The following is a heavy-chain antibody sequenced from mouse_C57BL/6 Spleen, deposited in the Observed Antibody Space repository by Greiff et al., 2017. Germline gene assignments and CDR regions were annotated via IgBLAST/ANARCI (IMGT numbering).Heavy chain of an antibody. CDR3: ARHEVYYDYDGYAMDY. D-gene: IGHD2-4*01. CDR2: FYPGSGSI. CDR1: GYTFTEYT. V-gene: IGHV1-62-2*01. Sequence: VKLQESGAELVKPGASVKLSCKASGYTFTEYTLHWVKQRSGQGLEWIGWFYPGSGSIKYNEKFKDKATLTADKSSSTVYMELSRLTSEDSAVYFCARHEVYYDYDGYAMDYWGQGTSVTVSS. J-gene: IGHJ4*01.